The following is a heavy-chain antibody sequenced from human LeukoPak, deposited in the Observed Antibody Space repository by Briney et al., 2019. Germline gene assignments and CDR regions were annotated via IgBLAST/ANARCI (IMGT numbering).Heavy chain of an antibody. CDR3: AKDIQLST. CDR1: GFPFSSYA. D-gene: IGHD5-24*01. J-gene: IGHJ3*01. V-gene: IGHV3-23*01. Sequence: GGSLRLSCEASGFPFSSYAMNWVRQAPGKGLEWVSTISGSGDYADSVKGRFTISRDNSKNTLSLQMNSLRVEDTAMYFCAKDIQLSTWGLGTMVTVSS. CDR2: ISGSG.